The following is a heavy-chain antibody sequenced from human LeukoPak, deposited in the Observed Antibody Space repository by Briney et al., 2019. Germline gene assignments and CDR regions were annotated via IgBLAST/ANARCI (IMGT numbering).Heavy chain of an antibody. CDR1: GFSFSTPP. CDR2: MNNGPGAT. D-gene: IGHD5-12*01. Sequence: SGGSLRLSCAASGFSFSTPPMSWVRQPLGKGLEWVSAMNNGPGATFYRDSVRGRFTISRDDSKSTLYLQMNSLRAEDTGTYYCAKTHYDLLDVWGQGTTVTVSS. V-gene: IGHV3-23*01. J-gene: IGHJ6*02. CDR3: AKTHYDLLDV.